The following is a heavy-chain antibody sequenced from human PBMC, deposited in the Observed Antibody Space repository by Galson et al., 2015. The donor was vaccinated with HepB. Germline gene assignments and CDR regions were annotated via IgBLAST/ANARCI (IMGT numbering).Heavy chain of an antibody. Sequence: SLRLSCAASGFTFSSYAMSWVRQAPGKGLEWVSAISGSGGSTYYADSVKGRFTISRDNSKNTLYLQMNSLRAEDTAVYYCAKRGSYGDYFDGSYFDSWGQGTLVTVSS. D-gene: IGHD4-17*01. CDR2: ISGSGGST. CDR1: GFTFSSYA. V-gene: IGHV3-23*01. J-gene: IGHJ4*02. CDR3: AKRGSYGDYFDGSYFDS.